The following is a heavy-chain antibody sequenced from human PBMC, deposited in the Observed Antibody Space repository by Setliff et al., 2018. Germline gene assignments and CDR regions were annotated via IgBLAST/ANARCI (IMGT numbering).Heavy chain of an antibody. Sequence: ASVKVSCKTSGFNFITYGFSWVRQAPGQGLEWMGWISPYSGETNNAQKFQDRLSVTADTSSKTIYMELRSLTSDDTAVYFCTRSRAPRVVLAADFDLWGQGTLVTVPQ. J-gene: IGHJ4*02. CDR3: TRSRAPRVVLAADFDL. V-gene: IGHV1-18*01. CDR2: ISPYSGET. CDR1: GFNFITYG. D-gene: IGHD2-15*01.